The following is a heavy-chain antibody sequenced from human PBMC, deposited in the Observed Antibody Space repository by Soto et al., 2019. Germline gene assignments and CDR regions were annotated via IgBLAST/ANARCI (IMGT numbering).Heavy chain of an antibody. CDR3: ARVWDFSRDWXDY. J-gene: IGHJ4*02. CDR1: GGSISSANW. CDR2: IYHSGST. V-gene: IGHV4-4*02. D-gene: IGHD6-19*01. Sequence: PSETLSLTCAVSGGSISSANWWSWVRQPPGKGLEWIGEIYHSGSTNYNPSLKSRVTISVDKSKNQFSLKLSSVTAADTAVYYCARVWDFSRDWXDYWGQGTLVTVS.